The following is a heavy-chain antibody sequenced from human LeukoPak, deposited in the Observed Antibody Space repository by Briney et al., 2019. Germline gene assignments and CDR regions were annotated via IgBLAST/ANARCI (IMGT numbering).Heavy chain of an antibody. CDR1: GDSVSSNSAA. CDR2: TYYRSKWYN. Sequence: SQTLSLTCAISGDSVSSNSAAWNWIRQSPSRGLEWLGRTYYRSKWYNDYAVSVKSRITINPDTSKNQFSLQLNSVTPEDTAVYYCARGSGAYFDWLPSNWFDPWGQGTLVTVSS. J-gene: IGHJ5*02. CDR3: ARGSGAYFDWLPSNWFDP. D-gene: IGHD3-9*01. V-gene: IGHV6-1*01.